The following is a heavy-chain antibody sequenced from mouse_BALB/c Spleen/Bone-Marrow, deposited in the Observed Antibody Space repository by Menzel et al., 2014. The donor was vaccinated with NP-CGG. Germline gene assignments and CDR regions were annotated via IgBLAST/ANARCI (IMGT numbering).Heavy chain of an antibody. CDR3: ARGGRYDERTWFAY. D-gene: IGHD2-14*01. V-gene: IGHV1S81*02. CDR2: LPPSNGRT. J-gene: IGHJ3*01. Sequence: VHVTQSGAELVKPGASAKLSCKASGYTFTRYWMHCVKQRPGQGLACIGELPPSNGRTNYNEKFKSKATLTVDKSSSTAYMQLSSLTSEDSAVYYCARGGRYDERTWFAYWGQGTLVTVSA. CDR1: GYTFTRYW.